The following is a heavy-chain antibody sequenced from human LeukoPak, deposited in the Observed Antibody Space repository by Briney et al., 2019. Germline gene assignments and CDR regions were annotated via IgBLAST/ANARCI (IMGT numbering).Heavy chain of an antibody. V-gene: IGHV4-59*01. CDR2: IHDRGST. CDR1: GGFIRNYY. Sequence: SETLSLTCTVSGGFIRNYYWTWIRQPPGKGLEWIGFIHDRGSTNYNPSLKSRVTISVDTSRKQFSLKLSSVIPADTAVYFCARGDYDGWFDPWGQGTLVTVSS. D-gene: IGHD4-23*01. J-gene: IGHJ5*02. CDR3: ARGDYDGWFDP.